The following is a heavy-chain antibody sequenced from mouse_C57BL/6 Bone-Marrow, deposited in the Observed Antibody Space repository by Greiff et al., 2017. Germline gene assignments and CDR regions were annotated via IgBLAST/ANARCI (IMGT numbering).Heavy chain of an antibody. V-gene: IGHV2-2*01. CDR1: GFSLTSYG. J-gene: IGHJ1*03. CDR2: IWSGGST. D-gene: IGHD1-1*01. Sequence: VKLMESGPGLVQPSQSLSITCTVSGFSLTSYGVHWVRQSPGKGLEWLGVIWSGGSTDYNAAFISRLSIRKDNSKSQVFFKMNSLQADDTAIYYCARNYGSSYWYFDVWGTGTTVTVSS. CDR3: ARNYGSSYWYFDV.